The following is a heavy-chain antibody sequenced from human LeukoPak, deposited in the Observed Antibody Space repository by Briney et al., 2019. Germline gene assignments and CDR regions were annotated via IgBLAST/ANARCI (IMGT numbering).Heavy chain of an antibody. CDR2: IYYSGST. V-gene: IGHV4-61*01. CDR1: GGSVSSGSYY. D-gene: IGHD1-14*01. CDR3: ARAPPHLDYYYYGMDV. Sequence: TSETLSLTCTVSGGSVSSGSYYWSWIRQPPGKGLEWIGYIYYSGSTSYNPSLKSRVTISVDTSKNQFSLKVTSMTAADTAVYYCARAPPHLDYYYYGMDVWGKGTTVTVSS. J-gene: IGHJ6*04.